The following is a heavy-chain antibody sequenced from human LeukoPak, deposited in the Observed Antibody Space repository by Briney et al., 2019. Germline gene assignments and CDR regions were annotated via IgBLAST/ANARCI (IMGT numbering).Heavy chain of an antibody. D-gene: IGHD2-21*02. Sequence: GGSLRLSCAASGFNFSDSRMTWVRQAPGTGLEWVANVNKEGTEKHFLDSVEGRFTTSRDNAKKSLYLQMRSLRPEDTAVYFCVRGDWYFESWGQGTLVTVSS. CDR1: GFNFSDSR. J-gene: IGHJ4*02. CDR2: VNKEGTEK. CDR3: VRGDWYFES. V-gene: IGHV3-7*04.